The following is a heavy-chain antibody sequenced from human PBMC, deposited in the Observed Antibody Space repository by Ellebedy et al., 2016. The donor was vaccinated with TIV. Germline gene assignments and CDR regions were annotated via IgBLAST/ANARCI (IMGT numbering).Heavy chain of an antibody. Sequence: SGPTLVXPTQTLTLTCTFSGFSLSTSGVGVGWIRQPPGKALEWLALIYWNDDKRYSPSLKSRLTITKDTSKNQVVLTMTNMDPVDTATYYCAHRPDFSDFWSGPNFDYWGQGTLVTVSS. J-gene: IGHJ4*02. D-gene: IGHD3-3*01. CDR3: AHRPDFSDFWSGPNFDY. V-gene: IGHV2-5*01. CDR1: GFSLSTSGVG. CDR2: IYWNDDK.